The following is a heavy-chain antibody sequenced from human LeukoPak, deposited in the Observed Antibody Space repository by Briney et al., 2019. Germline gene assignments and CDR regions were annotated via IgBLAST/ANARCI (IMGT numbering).Heavy chain of an antibody. D-gene: IGHD3-10*01. CDR3: AKGYSGSYGSDYYYGMDV. Sequence: GGSLRLSCAASGITFSSYAMSWVRQAPGKGLEWVSAISGSGGSTYYADSVKGRFTISRDNSKNTLYLQMNSLRAEDTAVYYCAKGYSGSYGSDYYYGMDVWGQGTTVTVSS. V-gene: IGHV3-23*01. CDR1: GITFSSYA. J-gene: IGHJ6*02. CDR2: ISGSGGST.